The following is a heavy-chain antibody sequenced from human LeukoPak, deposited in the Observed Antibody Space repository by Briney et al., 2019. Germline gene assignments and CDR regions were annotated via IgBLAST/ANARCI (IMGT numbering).Heavy chain of an antibody. V-gene: IGHV3-33*03. CDR1: GFTFRSYG. Sequence: GGSLRLSCVASGFTFRSYGMYWVRRSPGKGLECVAFIWYNGGRKYYPDSVKGRFTISRDNTKNTLYLEINSLRPDDTGIYYCAKDPVAAAGTFYYMAVWGKGTTVTVSS. CDR2: IWYNGGRK. CDR3: AKDPVAAAGTFYYMAV. D-gene: IGHD6-13*01. J-gene: IGHJ6*03.